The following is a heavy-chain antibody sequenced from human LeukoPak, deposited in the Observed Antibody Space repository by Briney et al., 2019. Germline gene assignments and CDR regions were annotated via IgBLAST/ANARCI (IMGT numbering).Heavy chain of an antibody. D-gene: IGHD2-15*01. CDR1: GFTFSNFA. CDR3: AVEGYCSGGACYTNWFDP. CDR2: ISGSGGST. Sequence: GGSLRLSCAASGFTFSNFAMTWVRQAPGRGLEWVSTISGSGGSTYYADSVKGRFTISRDNAKNSLYLQMNSLRDEDTAVYYCAVEGYCSGGACYTNWFDPWGQGTLVTVSS. V-gene: IGHV3-23*01. J-gene: IGHJ5*02.